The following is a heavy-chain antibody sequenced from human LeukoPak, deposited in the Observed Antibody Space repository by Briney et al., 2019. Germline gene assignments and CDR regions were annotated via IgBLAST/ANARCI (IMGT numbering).Heavy chain of an antibody. CDR1: GGTFSSYA. J-gene: IGHJ4*02. CDR2: IIPIFGTA. V-gene: IGHV1-69*05. D-gene: IGHD2-8*01. CDR3: ARGGVGLMVSIFFDY. Sequence: SVKVSCKASGGTFSSYAISWVRQAPGQGLEWMGRIIPIFGTANYAQKFQGRVTITTDESTSTAYMELSSLRSEDTAVYYCARGGVGLMVSIFFDYWGQGTLVTVSS.